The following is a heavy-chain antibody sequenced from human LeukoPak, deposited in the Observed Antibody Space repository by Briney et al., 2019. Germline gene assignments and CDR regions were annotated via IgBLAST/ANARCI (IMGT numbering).Heavy chain of an antibody. J-gene: IGHJ4*02. CDR3: TRDFDYYGSGSYYSRYYFDY. V-gene: IGHV1-2*02. CDR2: INPNSGGT. CDR1: GYTFTGYY. Sequence: GASVKVSCKASGYTFTGYYMHWVRQAPGQGLEWMGWINPNSGGTNYAQKFQGRVTMTRDTSISTAYMELSRLRSDDTAMYYCTRDFDYYGSGSYYSRYYFDYWGQGTLVTVSS. D-gene: IGHD3-10*01.